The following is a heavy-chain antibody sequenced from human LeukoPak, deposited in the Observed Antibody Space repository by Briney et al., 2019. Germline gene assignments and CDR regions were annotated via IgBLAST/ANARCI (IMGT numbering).Heavy chain of an antibody. Sequence: PGGSLRLSCAASGFTFSSYWMSWVRQAPGKGREWVANIKQDGSEKYYVDSVKGRFTISRDNAKNSLYLQMNSLRAEDTAVYYCARGDPGLYDRRGYWGQGTLVTVSS. J-gene: IGHJ4*02. D-gene: IGHD3-22*01. CDR2: IKQDGSEK. CDR3: ARGDPGLYDRRGY. CDR1: GFTFSSYW. V-gene: IGHV3-7*01.